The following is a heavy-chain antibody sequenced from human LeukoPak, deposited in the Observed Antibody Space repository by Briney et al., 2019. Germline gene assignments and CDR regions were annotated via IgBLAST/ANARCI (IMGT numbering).Heavy chain of an antibody. V-gene: IGHV3-21*01. D-gene: IGHD1-26*01. Sequence: GGSLRLSCAASRFPYNTYSMNWVRQAPGKGLEWVSSISSSSSYIYYADSVKGRFTISRENAKNSLYLQMNSLRAEDTAVYYCARGPGRLDYWGQGTLVTVSS. J-gene: IGHJ4*02. CDR3: ARGPGRLDY. CDR2: ISSSSSYI. CDR1: RFPYNTYS.